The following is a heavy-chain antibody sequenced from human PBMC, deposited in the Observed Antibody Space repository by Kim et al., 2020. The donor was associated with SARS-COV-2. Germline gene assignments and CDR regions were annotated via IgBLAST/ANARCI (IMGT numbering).Heavy chain of an antibody. CDR3: ARGPFRLYWFDP. CDR2: IYPGDSDT. J-gene: IGHJ5*02. Sequence: GESLKISCKASGYIFNTHWIAWVRQMPGKGLEWMGIIYPGDSDTRYSPSFQGQVTISADRSISTAFLQWSSLKASDTAMYYCARGPFRLYWFDPWGHGTL. CDR1: GYIFNTHW. V-gene: IGHV5-51*01.